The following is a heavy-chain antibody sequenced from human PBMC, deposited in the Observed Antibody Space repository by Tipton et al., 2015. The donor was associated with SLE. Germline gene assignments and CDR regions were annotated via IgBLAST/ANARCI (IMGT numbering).Heavy chain of an antibody. D-gene: IGHD1-26*01. CDR3: ARVHSQGAFDY. CDR1: GFTFSSYA. CDR2: ISYDGSNK. J-gene: IGHJ4*02. Sequence: SLRLSCAASGFTFSSYAMHWVRQAPGKGLEWVAVISYDGSNKYYADSVKGRLTISRDNAKNSLHLQMNSLRAEDTAVYYCARVHSQGAFDYWGQGTLVTVSS. V-gene: IGHV3-30-3*01.